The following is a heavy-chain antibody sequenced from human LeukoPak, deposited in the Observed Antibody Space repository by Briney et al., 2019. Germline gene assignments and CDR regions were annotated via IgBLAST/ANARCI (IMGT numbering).Heavy chain of an antibody. CDR3: ARDRRYSYGTGFDP. Sequence: SQTLSLTCTVSGASTSSGSDYWSWIRQPAGKGLEWIGRIYTSGSTNYNPSLKSRVTISVDTSKNQFSLKLSSVTAADTAVYDCARDRRYSYGTGFDPWGQGTLVTVSS. D-gene: IGHD5-18*01. J-gene: IGHJ5*02. CDR2: IYTSGST. V-gene: IGHV4-61*02. CDR1: GASTSSGSDY.